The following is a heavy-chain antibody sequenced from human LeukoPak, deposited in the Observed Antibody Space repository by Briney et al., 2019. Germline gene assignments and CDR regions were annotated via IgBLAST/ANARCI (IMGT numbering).Heavy chain of an antibody. D-gene: IGHD3-10*01. J-gene: IGHJ6*02. CDR1: GDSFISYW. CDR2: IYDGEIT. Sequence: ESLKISCKASGDSFISYWIAWVRQMPGKDLEWIGNIYDGEITSQSPSLKSRVTISVDTSQNKLSLNLSSVTAADTAVYYCARHSRVFYGSGSYFFNSMDVWAKGPRSPSP. V-gene: IGHV4-59*08. CDR3: ARHSRVFYGSGSYFFNSMDV.